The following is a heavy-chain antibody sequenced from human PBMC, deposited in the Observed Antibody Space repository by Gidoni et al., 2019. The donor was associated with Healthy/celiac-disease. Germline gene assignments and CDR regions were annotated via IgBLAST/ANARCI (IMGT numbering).Heavy chain of an antibody. D-gene: IGHD2-2*01. J-gene: IGHJ4*02. CDR3: AKGTGCSSTSCYPQIDY. CDR1: GFTFSIYR. V-gene: IGHV3-30*18. Sequence: QVQLVESGGGVVQPGRSLRLSCAASGFTFSIYRMHWVRQAPGKGLEWVAVISYDGSNKYYADSVKGRFTISRDNSKNTLYMQMNSLRAEDTAVYYCAKGTGCSSTSCYPQIDYWGQGTLVTVSS. CDR2: ISYDGSNK.